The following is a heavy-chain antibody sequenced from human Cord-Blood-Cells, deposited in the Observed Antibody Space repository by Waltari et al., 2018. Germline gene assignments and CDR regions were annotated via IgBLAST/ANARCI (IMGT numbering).Heavy chain of an antibody. D-gene: IGHD1-26*01. V-gene: IGHV1-2*02. CDR3: ASRRGGWELLSAYYFDY. CDR1: GYTFTGYY. CDR2: INPNSGGT. J-gene: IGHJ4*02. Sequence: QVQLVQSGAEVKKPGASVKVSCKASGYTFTGYYMHWVRQAPGTGLEWMGWINPNSGGTNYAQKFQGRVTMTRDTSISTAYMELSRLRSDDTAVYYCASRRGGWELLSAYYFDYWGQGTLVTVSS.